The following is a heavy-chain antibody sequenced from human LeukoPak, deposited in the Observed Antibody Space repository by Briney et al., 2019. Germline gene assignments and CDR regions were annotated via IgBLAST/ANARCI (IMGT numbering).Heavy chain of an antibody. J-gene: IGHJ4*02. Sequence: SETLSLTCTVSGGSISSYYWSWIRQPAGKGLEWIGRIYSSGSTNYNPSLKSRVTISVDTSKNQFSLKLTSVTAADTAVYYCARDWSSSWLYFDFWGQGTLVTVSS. D-gene: IGHD6-13*01. CDR1: GGSISSYY. CDR3: ARDWSSSWLYFDF. CDR2: IYSSGST. V-gene: IGHV4-4*07.